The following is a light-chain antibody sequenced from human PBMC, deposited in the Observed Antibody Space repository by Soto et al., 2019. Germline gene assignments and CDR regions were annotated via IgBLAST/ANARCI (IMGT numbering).Light chain of an antibody. Sequence: EIVMTQSPATLSVSPGERATLSFRASQSVSSNLAWYQQKPGQAPRLLIYGASTRATGIPARFSGSGSGTEFTLTISSLQSEDFAVYYCQQYNNWPLTFGGGTKVHI. V-gene: IGKV3-15*01. CDR3: QQYNNWPLT. J-gene: IGKJ4*01. CDR2: GAS. CDR1: QSVSSN.